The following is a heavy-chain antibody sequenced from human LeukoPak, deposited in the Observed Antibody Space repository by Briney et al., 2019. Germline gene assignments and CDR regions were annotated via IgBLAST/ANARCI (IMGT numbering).Heavy chain of an antibody. CDR2: MNPNSGNT. CDR1: GYTFTSYD. D-gene: IGHD3-22*01. J-gene: IGHJ4*02. CDR3: ARGSSGHLDY. V-gene: IGHV1-8*01. Sequence: ASVKVSCKASGYTFTSYDINWGRQATGQGLEWMGWMNPNSGNTGYAQKFQGRVTMPRNTSIRTAYMELSSLRSEDTAVYYCARGSSGHLDYWGQGTLVTVSS.